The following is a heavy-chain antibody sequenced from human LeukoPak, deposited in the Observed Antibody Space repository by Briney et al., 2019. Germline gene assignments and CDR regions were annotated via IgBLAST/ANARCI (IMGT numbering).Heavy chain of an antibody. CDR2: IIPIFGTA. Sequence: SVKVSCKASGGTFSSYAISWVRQAPGQGLEWMGGIIPIFGTANYAQKFQGRVTTTADESTSTAYMELSSLRSEDTAVYYCARDRYYGSGSYPSGASYYYGMDVWGQGTTVTVSS. J-gene: IGHJ6*02. D-gene: IGHD3-10*01. V-gene: IGHV1-69*01. CDR3: ARDRYYGSGSYPSGASYYYGMDV. CDR1: GGTFSSYA.